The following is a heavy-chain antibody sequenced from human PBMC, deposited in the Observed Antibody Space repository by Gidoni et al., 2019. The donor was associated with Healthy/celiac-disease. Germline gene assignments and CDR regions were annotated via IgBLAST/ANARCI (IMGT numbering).Heavy chain of an antibody. D-gene: IGHD6-13*01. CDR3: AKVISSWYFWYFDY. CDR1: GSTFDDYA. Sequence: EVQLVESGGGVVQPGGSIRLSCEASGSTFDDYAMHWVRQAPGKGLEWVSLISGDGGSTYYADSVKGRFTISRDNSKNSLYLQMNSLRTEDTALYYCAKVISSWYFWYFDYWGQGTLVTVSS. V-gene: IGHV3-43*02. J-gene: IGHJ4*02. CDR2: ISGDGGST.